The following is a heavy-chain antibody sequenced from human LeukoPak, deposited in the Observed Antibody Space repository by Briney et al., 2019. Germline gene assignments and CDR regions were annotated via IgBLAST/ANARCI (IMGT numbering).Heavy chain of an antibody. J-gene: IGHJ4*02. D-gene: IGHD3-22*01. CDR1: GFTFSSYW. CDR3: ARDDPGYYDSSGSTFDY. V-gene: IGHV3-74*01. CDR2: INTDGSST. Sequence: GGSLRLSCAASGFTFSSYWMHWVRQAPGKGLVWVSRINTDGSSTTYADSVKGRFTISRDNAKNTLYLQMNSLRAEDTAVYYCARDDPGYYDSSGSTFDYWGQGTLVTVSS.